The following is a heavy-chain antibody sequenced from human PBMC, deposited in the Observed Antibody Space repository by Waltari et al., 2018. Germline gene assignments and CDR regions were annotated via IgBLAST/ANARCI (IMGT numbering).Heavy chain of an antibody. CDR1: GYTFTSYA. Sequence: QGQLVQSGAEGKKPGASVKVSCKASGYTFTSYAMPWVRQAPGQRLEWMGWINAGNGNTKYSQKFQGRVTITRDTSASTAYMELSSLRSEDTAVYYCARDKLGAVAGSPPPYYYYGMDVWGQGTTVTVSS. CDR3: ARDKLGAVAGSPPPYYYYGMDV. CDR2: INAGNGNT. D-gene: IGHD6-19*01. V-gene: IGHV1-3*01. J-gene: IGHJ6*02.